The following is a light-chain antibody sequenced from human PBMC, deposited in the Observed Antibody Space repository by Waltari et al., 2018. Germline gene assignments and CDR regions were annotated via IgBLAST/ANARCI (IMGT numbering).Light chain of an antibody. V-gene: IGKV1-5*03. CDR2: EAS. J-gene: IGKJ1*01. CDR1: ESISSW. Sequence: ETQMTQSPSTLSASAGDRVTITCRASESISSWLAWYQQKPGRAPKLLVYEASSLERGVPSRFSGGGVGTEFTLTISGLQPDDFATYYCQQYAGSPWTFGQGTKVEIK. CDR3: QQYAGSPWT.